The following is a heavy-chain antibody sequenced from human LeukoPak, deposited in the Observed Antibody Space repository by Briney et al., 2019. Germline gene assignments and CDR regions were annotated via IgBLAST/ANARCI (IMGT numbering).Heavy chain of an antibody. CDR1: GFTFRSHA. V-gene: IGHV3-30*14. CDR3: ARGHSSGGYFDY. J-gene: IGHJ4*02. Sequence: PGRSLRLSCAASGFTFRSHAMHWVRQAPGKGLEWVAFISYDGSTIYYADSVKGRFTISRDNSKNTLYLQMNSLRAEDTAVYYCARGHSSGGYFDYWGQGTLVTVSS. CDR2: ISYDGSTI. D-gene: IGHD6-19*01.